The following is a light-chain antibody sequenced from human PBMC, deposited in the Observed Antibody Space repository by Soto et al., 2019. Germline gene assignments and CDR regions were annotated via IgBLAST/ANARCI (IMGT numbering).Light chain of an antibody. CDR2: EVN. CDR1: SSDVGAFNY. V-gene: IGLV2-8*01. CDR3: SSYAGSDNYV. J-gene: IGLJ1*01. Sequence: QSALTQPPSASGSPGKSVTISCTGTSSDVGAFNYVSWYQQHPGKAPKLMIYEVNKRPSGVPDRFSGSKSGNTASLTVSGLQAEDEADYYCSSYAGSDNYVFGTGTKLTVL.